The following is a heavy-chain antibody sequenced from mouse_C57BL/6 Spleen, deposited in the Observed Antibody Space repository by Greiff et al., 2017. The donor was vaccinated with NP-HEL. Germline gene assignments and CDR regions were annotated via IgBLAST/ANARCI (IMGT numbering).Heavy chain of an antibody. CDR2: IDPSDSYT. CDR1: GYTFTSYW. CDR3: ARGGDYYGSYYFDY. Sequence: VQLQQPGAELVRPGTSVKLSCKASGYTFTSYWMHWVKQRPGQGLEWIGVIDPSDSYTNYNQKFKGKATLTVDTSSSTAYMQLSSLTSEDSAVYYCARGGDYYGSYYFDYWGQGTTLTVSS. J-gene: IGHJ2*01. D-gene: IGHD1-1*01. V-gene: IGHV1-59*01.